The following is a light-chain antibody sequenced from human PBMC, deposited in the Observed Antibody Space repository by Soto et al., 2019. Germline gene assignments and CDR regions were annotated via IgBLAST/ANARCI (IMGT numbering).Light chain of an antibody. CDR1: QGISNS. Sequence: DIQMTQSPSSLSASVGDRVTITCRARQGISNSLAWYQQKPGKGPKLLIYAASTLQSGVPSRFSGSGSGTDFTLTISSLQPEDVATYYCQNYNSDPKTFGQGTKVDIK. CDR2: AAS. CDR3: QNYNSDPKT. V-gene: IGKV1-27*01. J-gene: IGKJ1*01.